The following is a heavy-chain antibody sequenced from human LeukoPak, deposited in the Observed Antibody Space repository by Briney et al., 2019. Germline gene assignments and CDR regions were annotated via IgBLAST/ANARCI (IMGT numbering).Heavy chain of an antibody. V-gene: IGHV4-38-2*02. D-gene: IGHD5-18*01. J-gene: IGHJ6*03. CDR2: IYHSGST. CDR3: ARAVYSYGFYYYYMDV. Sequence: SETLSLTCTVSGGSISSYYWSWIRQPPGKGLEWIGSIYHSGSTYYNPSLENRVTISVDTSKNQFSLKLSSVTAADTAVYYCARAVYSYGFYYYYMDVWGKGTTVTVSS. CDR1: GGSISSYY.